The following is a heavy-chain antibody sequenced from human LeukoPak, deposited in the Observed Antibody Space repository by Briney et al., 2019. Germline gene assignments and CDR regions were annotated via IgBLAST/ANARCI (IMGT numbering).Heavy chain of an antibody. V-gene: IGHV3-30*04. Sequence: GGSLRLSCAASGFAFSSYAMHWVRQAPGKGLEWVAIISYDGITEEYSDSVKGRFTISRDNFKNTLYLQMNSLRAEDTAVYYCARFYANEWELPHWGQGTLVTVSS. D-gene: IGHD1-26*01. CDR3: ARFYANEWELPH. J-gene: IGHJ4*02. CDR1: GFAFSSYA. CDR2: ISYDGITE.